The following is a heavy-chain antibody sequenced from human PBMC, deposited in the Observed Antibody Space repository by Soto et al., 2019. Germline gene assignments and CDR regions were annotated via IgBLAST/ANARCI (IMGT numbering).Heavy chain of an antibody. D-gene: IGHD2-2*02. CDR1: GFTFSNAW. CDR2: IKSSTDGGTT. V-gene: IGHV3-15*01. Sequence: PGGSLRLSCAASGFTFSNAWMSWVRQAPGKGLEWVGRIKSSTDGGTTDYAAPVKGRFTISRDDSENTLFLQMNSLKTEDTAVYYCTTELSLYCISTSCYSDAFDIWGQGTMVTVSS. CDR3: TTELSLYCISTSCYSDAFDI. J-gene: IGHJ3*02.